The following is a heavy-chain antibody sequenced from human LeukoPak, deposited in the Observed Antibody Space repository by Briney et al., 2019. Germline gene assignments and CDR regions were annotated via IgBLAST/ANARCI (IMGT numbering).Heavy chain of an antibody. CDR2: IIPILGIA. Sequence: WASVKVSCKASGGTFSSYAISWVRQAPGQGLEWMGRIIPILGIANYAQKFQGRVTITADKSTSTAYMELSSLRSEDTAVYYCARDNNLKSPGGLWGQGTLVTVSS. CDR3: ARDNNLKSPGGL. D-gene: IGHD3-9*01. J-gene: IGHJ4*02. V-gene: IGHV1-69*04. CDR1: GGTFSSYA.